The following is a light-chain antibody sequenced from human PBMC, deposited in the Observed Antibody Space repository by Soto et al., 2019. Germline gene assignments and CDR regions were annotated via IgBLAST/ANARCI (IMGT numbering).Light chain of an antibody. Sequence: DIQMTQSPSSLSASVVYSVTITCLASQNIKTYLNWYQQKPGKAPNLLIYAASSLHSGVPSRFSGSGSGTDFTLTISSLQPEDFATYYCQQSYSTPLTFGGGTKVDIK. V-gene: IGKV1-39*01. CDR3: QQSYSTPLT. J-gene: IGKJ4*01. CDR2: AAS. CDR1: QNIKTY.